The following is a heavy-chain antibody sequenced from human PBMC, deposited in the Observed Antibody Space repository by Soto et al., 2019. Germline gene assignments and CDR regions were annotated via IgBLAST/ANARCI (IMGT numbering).Heavy chain of an antibody. D-gene: IGHD2-2*01. Sequence: QVQLVQSGAEVKKPGSSVKVSCKASGGTFSSYAISWVRQAPGQGLEWMGGIIPIFGTANYAQKFQCRVTITADESTSKAYMELSSLRSEDTAVYYCASSPGVNVPAAKVGPWFDPWGQGTLVTVSS. V-gene: IGHV1-69*01. CDR1: GGTFSSYA. CDR2: IIPIFGTA. CDR3: ASSPGVNVPAAKVGPWFDP. J-gene: IGHJ5*02.